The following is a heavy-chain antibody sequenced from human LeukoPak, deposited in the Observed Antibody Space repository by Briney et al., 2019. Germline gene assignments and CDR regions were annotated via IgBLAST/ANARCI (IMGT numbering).Heavy chain of an antibody. CDR1: GGSISSSSYY. J-gene: IGHJ4*02. V-gene: IGHV4-39*07. CDR2: IYYSGST. D-gene: IGHD3-10*01. CDR3: ARGGALRGFGEFPFDY. Sequence: PSETLSLTCTVSGGSISSSSYYWGWIRQPPGKGLEWIGSIYYSGSTYYNPSLKSRVTISVDTSKNQFSLKLSSVTAADTAVYYCARGGALRGFGEFPFDYWGQGTLVTVSS.